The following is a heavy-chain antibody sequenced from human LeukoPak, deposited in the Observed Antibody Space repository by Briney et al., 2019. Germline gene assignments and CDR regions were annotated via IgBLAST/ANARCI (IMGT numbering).Heavy chain of an antibody. Sequence: GGSLRLSCAASGFTFSDYYMSWIRQAPGKGLEWVSYISSSGSTIYYADSVKGRFTISRDNAKNSLYLQMNSLRAEDTAVYYCASEGSHYDILTGYDYWGQGTPVTVSS. CDR1: GFTFSDYY. J-gene: IGHJ4*02. V-gene: IGHV3-11*01. D-gene: IGHD3-9*01. CDR2: ISSSGSTI. CDR3: ASEGSHYDILTGYDY.